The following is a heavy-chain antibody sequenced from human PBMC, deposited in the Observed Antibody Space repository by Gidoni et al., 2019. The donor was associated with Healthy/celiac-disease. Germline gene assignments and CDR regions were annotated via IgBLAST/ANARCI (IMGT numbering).Heavy chain of an antibody. CDR3: ARESCSGGSCRRFDP. CDR1: GGSFSGYY. J-gene: IGHJ5*02. CDR2: INHSGST. D-gene: IGHD2-15*01. V-gene: IGHV4-34*01. Sequence: QVQLQQWGAGLLKPSETLSLTCAVYGGSFSGYYWSWIRQPPGKGLEWIGEINHSGSTNYNPSLKSRVTISVDTSKNQFSLKLSSVTAADTAVYYCARESCSGGSCRRFDPWGQGTLVTVSS.